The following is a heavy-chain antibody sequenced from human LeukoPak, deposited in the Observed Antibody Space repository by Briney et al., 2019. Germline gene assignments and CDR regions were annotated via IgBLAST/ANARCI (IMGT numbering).Heavy chain of an antibody. D-gene: IGHD3-9*01. CDR3: ARQRGDILTGYYIPRGFDY. Sequence: QSGGSLRLSCAASGFTFSTFAMIWVRQPPGKGLEWVSSIFPSGGEIHYADSVRGRFTISRDNSKSTLYLQMNSLRAEDTAVYYCARQRGDILTGYYIPRGFDYWGQGTLVTVSS. CDR1: GFTFSTFA. J-gene: IGHJ4*02. CDR2: IFPSGGEI. V-gene: IGHV3-23*01.